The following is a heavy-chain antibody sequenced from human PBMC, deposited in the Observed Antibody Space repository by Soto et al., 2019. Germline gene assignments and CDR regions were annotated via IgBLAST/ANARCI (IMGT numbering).Heavy chain of an antibody. Sequence: GGSLRLSCAASGFTFSSYGMHWVRQAPGKGLEWVAVIWYDGSNKYYADSVKGRFTISRDNSKNTLYLQMNSMRAEDTAVYYCARAGTYFDPPPHYYYSYGMDVWGQGTTVTVSS. CDR1: GFTFSSYG. CDR3: ARAGTYFDPPPHYYYSYGMDV. J-gene: IGHJ6*02. V-gene: IGHV3-33*01. CDR2: IWYDGSNK. D-gene: IGHD3-9*01.